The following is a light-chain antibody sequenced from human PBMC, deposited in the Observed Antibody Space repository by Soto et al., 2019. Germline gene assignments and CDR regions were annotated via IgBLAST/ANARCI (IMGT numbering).Light chain of an antibody. V-gene: IGKV1-5*01. Sequence: IQITQSPSTLSASVGDRVTIACRASQSISFWLAWYQQKPGKAPKLLISDASSLQSGVPSRFSGSRSGTEFTLTISSLQPDHLANYYCQQSYSIPWTFGQGTKVDIK. CDR3: QQSYSIPWT. J-gene: IGKJ1*01. CDR1: QSISFW. CDR2: DAS.